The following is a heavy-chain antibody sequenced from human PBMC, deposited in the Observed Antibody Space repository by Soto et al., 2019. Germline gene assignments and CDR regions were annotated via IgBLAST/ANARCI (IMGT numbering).Heavy chain of an antibody. D-gene: IGHD6-19*01. J-gene: IGHJ4*02. V-gene: IGHV4-34*01. CDR2: INHSGST. Sequence: QVQLQQWGAGLLKPSETLSLTCAVYGGSFSGYYWSWIRQPPGKGLEWIGEINHSGSTNYNPSLKSRVTRSVDTSKNQFSLKLSSVTAADTAVYYCARGLGIAVAGTFDYWGQGTLVTVSS. CDR3: ARGLGIAVAGTFDY. CDR1: GGSFSGYY.